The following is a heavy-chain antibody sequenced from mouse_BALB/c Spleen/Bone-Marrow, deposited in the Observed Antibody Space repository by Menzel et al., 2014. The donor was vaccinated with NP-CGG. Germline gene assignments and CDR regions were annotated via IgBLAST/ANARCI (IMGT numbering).Heavy chain of an antibody. Sequence: QVQLKQSGTELVMPGASVKMSCKASGYAFTDRWIHWVKQRPGQGLEWTGAIDTSDSYTNYNQKFKGKATLTVDESSSTAYIHLSSLTSEDSAVYYCARGGDDFSLDYWGQRTSVTVSS. D-gene: IGHD2-4*01. CDR1: GYAFTDRW. CDR3: ARGGDDFSLDY. J-gene: IGHJ4*01. V-gene: IGHV1-69*01. CDR2: IDTSDSYT.